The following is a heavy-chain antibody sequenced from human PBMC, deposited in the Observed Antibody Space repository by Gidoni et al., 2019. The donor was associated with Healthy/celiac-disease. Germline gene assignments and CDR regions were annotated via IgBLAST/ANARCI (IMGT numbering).Heavy chain of an antibody. CDR3: ARRAARGYSGYDADY. CDR1: GGTFSSYA. D-gene: IGHD5-12*01. CDR2: IIPICGTA. Sequence: QVQLVQSGAAVKNPGSSVKVSCKASGGTFSSYAISGVRQAPGKGLDWMGGIIPICGTANYAQKFQGRVKITADEATSTAYMELSSLRSEDTAVYYCARRAARGYSGYDADYWGQGTLVTVSS. V-gene: IGHV1-69*01. J-gene: IGHJ4*02.